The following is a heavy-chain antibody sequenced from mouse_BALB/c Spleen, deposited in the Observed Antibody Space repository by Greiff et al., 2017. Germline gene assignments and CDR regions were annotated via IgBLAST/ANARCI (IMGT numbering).Heavy chain of an antibody. CDR1: GFNIKDYY. Sequence: VQLQQSGAELVRPGALVKLSCKASGFNIKDYYMHWVKQRPEQGLEWIGWIDPENGNTIYDPKFQGKASITADTSSNTAYLQLSSLTSEDTAVYYCASYYGSSYVFAYWGQGTLVTVSA. V-gene: IGHV14-1*02. J-gene: IGHJ3*01. CDR2: IDPENGNT. CDR3: ASYYGSSYVFAY. D-gene: IGHD1-1*01.